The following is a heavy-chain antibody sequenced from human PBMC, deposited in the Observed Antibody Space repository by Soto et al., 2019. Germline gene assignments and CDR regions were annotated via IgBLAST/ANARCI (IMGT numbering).Heavy chain of an antibody. V-gene: IGHV3-48*01. Sequence: GGSLRLSCAASGFTFSSYSMNWVRQAPGKGLEWVSYISSSSSTIYYADSVKGRFTISRDNAKNSLYLQMNSLRAEDTAVYYCARFYCSGGPYCVYWGQGTLVTVSS. J-gene: IGHJ4*02. CDR1: GFTFSSYS. CDR2: ISSSSSTI. D-gene: IGHD2-15*01. CDR3: ARFYCSGGPYCVY.